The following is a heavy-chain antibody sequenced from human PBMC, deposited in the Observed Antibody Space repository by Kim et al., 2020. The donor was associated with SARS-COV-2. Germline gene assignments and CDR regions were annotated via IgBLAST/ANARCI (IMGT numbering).Heavy chain of an antibody. CDR2: INAGNGNT. V-gene: IGHV1-3*01. CDR3: AREGPQYLLWFGEYYDY. CDR1: GYTFTSYA. J-gene: IGHJ4*02. Sequence: ASVKVSCKASGYTFTSYAMHWVRQAPGQRLEWMGWINAGNGNTKYSQKFQGRVTITRDTSASTAYMELSSLRSEDTAVYYCAREGPQYLLWFGEYYDYWGQGTLVTVSS. D-gene: IGHD3-10*01.